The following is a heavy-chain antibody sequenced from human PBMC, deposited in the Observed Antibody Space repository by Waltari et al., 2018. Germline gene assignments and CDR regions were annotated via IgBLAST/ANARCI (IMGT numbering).Heavy chain of an antibody. V-gene: IGHV4-39*07. CDR1: GGSLGRNTFY. J-gene: IGHJ5*02. CDR2: INYSGST. CDR3: VREWSSSSSWFDP. Sequence: QVQLQESGPGLVKSSETLSLTCTVSGGSLGRNTFYWARIRQPPGKRMEWMASINYSGSTYYMPSLKSRVTISVDTSRNQLSLRLTSVTAADTAVYFCVREWSSSSSWFDPWGQGTLVTVSS. D-gene: IGHD6-6*01.